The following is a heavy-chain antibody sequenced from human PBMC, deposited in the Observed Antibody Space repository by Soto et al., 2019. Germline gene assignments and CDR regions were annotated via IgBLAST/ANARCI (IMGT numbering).Heavy chain of an antibody. CDR1: GGTFSSYT. J-gene: IGHJ6*02. V-gene: IGHV1-69*08. D-gene: IGHD2-15*01. CDR3: AREDRYYYCGMDV. Sequence: QVQLVQSGAEVKKPGSSVKVSCKASGGTFSSYTISWVRQAPGQGLEWMGRIIPILGIANYAQKFQGRVTITADKSTSTAYMELSSLRSEDTAVYYCAREDRYYYCGMDVWGQGTTVTVSS. CDR2: IIPILGIA.